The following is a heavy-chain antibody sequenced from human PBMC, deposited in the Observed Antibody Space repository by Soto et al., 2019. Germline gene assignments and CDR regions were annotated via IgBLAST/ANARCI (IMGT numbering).Heavy chain of an antibody. CDR2: MNPNSGNT. D-gene: IGHD5-18*01. CDR3: ARGGIYTAMVMNYFDY. CDR1: GYTFTSYD. J-gene: IGHJ4*02. Sequence: ASVKVSCKASGYTFTSYDINWVRQATGQGLEWMGWMNPNSGNTGDAQKFQGRVTMTRNTSISTAYMELSSLRSEDTAVYYCARGGIYTAMVMNYFDYWGQGTLVTVSS. V-gene: IGHV1-8*01.